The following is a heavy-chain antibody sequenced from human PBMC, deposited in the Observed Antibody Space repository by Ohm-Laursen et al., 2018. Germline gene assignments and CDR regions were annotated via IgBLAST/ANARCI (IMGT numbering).Heavy chain of an antibody. J-gene: IGHJ3*02. CDR2: ISGSAGDT. CDR3: AKHSGSYYDAFDI. D-gene: IGHD1-26*01. Sequence: SLRLSCAASGFTSSIYAMSWVRQAPGKGLEWVSAISGSAGDTYSYADSVKGRFTISRDSSKNTLYLQMNSLSAEDTAVYYCAKHSGSYYDAFDIWGQGTMVTVSS. CDR1: GFTSSIYA. V-gene: IGHV3-23*01.